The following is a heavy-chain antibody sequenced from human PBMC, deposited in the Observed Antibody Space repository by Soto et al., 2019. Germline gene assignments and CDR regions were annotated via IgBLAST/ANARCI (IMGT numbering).Heavy chain of an antibody. CDR1: GGSFSGYY. CDR2: INHSGST. V-gene: IGHV4-34*01. CDR3: ARGLRYFDWLPVYGMDV. J-gene: IGHJ6*02. Sequence: NPSETLSLTCAVYGGSFSGYYWSWIRQPPGKGLEWIGEINHSGSTNYNPSLKSRVTISVDTSKNQFSLKLSSVTAADTAVYYCARGLRYFDWLPVYGMDVWGQGTTVTVSS. D-gene: IGHD3-9*01.